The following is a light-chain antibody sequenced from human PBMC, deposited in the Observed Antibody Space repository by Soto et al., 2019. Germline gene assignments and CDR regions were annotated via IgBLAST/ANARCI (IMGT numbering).Light chain of an antibody. V-gene: IGKV3-20*01. CDR3: QQYGTSPRT. CDR1: QSVSSSN. CDR2: GAS. Sequence: EIVLTQSPGTLSLSPGERATLSCRASQSVSSSNLAWYQQKPGQAPRLLIYGASSRATGIPDRFSGSGSGTDFTLTINRLEPEDFVVYYCQQYGTSPRTFGQGTKVEIK. J-gene: IGKJ1*01.